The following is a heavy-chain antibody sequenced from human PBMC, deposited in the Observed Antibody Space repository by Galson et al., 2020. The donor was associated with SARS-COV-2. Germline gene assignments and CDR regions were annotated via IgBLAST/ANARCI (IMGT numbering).Heavy chain of an antibody. CDR1: GFTFDDYA. CDR2: ISWTSGSI. J-gene: IGHJ6*02. CDR3: AKDKSYYYGMDV. V-gene: IGHV3-9*01. Sequence: SLKISCAASGFTFDDYAMHWVRQAPGKGLEWVSGISWTSGSIGYADSVKGRFTISRDNAKNSLYLQMNSLRAEDTALYYCAKDKSYYYGMDVWGQGTTVTVSS.